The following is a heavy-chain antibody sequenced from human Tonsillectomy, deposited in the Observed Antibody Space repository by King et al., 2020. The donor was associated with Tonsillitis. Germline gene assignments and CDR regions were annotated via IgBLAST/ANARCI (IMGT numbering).Heavy chain of an antibody. J-gene: IGHJ6*03. CDR3: AREGYSSSPYYYHYYMDV. Sequence: QLQESGPGLVKPSQTLSLTCTVSGGSISRGSYYWSWIRQPAGKGLEWIGRIYTSGSTNYNPSLKSRVTVSVDTSKNQFSLKLSSMTAAGTAVYYCAREGYSSSPYYYHYYMDVWGKGTTVTVSS. D-gene: IGHD6-6*01. V-gene: IGHV4-61*02. CDR1: GGSISRGSYY. CDR2: IYTSGST.